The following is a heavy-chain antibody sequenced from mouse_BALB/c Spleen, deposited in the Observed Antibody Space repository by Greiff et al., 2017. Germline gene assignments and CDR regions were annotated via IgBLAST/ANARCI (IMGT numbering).Heavy chain of an antibody. CDR2: ILPGSGST. V-gene: IGHV1-9*01. Sequence: QVHVKQSGAELMKPGASVKISCKATGYTFSSYWIEWVKQRPGHGLEWIGEILPGSGSTNYNEKFKGKATFTADTSSNTAYMQLSSLTSEDSAVYYCARRGGDYYGYDAAFDYWGQGTTLTVSS. CDR1: GYTFSSYW. CDR3: ARRGGDYYGYDAAFDY. D-gene: IGHD2-2*01. J-gene: IGHJ2*01.